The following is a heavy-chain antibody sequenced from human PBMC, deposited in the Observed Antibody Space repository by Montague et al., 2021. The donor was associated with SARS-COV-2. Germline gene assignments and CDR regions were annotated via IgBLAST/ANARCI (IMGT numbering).Heavy chain of an antibody. CDR1: GGSISNSNYY. Sequence: SETLSLTCTVSGGSISNSNYYWGWIRQPPGKGLEWIGSVYYSGNTYHNPSLKSRVSISVDTSKNQFSLRLNSVTAADTALYYCARAVTTGIDWFDPWGQGTLVIVSS. CDR3: ARAVTTGIDWFDP. J-gene: IGHJ5*02. V-gene: IGHV4-39*07. D-gene: IGHD4-17*01. CDR2: VYYSGNT.